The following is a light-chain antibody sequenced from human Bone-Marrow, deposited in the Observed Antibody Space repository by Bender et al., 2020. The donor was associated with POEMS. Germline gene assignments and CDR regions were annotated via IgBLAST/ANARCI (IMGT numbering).Light chain of an antibody. CDR1: TSNIGTGYD. CDR2: GYN. Sequence: QSVLTQPPSVSGAPGQRVTISCTGSTSNIGTGYDVHWYQQLPGTAPKLLIYGYNNRPSGVPDRFSGSKSGTSASLAITGLQAEDESDYYCQSYDNSLGGWVFGGGTKLTVL. CDR3: QSYDNSLGGWV. J-gene: IGLJ3*02. V-gene: IGLV1-40*01.